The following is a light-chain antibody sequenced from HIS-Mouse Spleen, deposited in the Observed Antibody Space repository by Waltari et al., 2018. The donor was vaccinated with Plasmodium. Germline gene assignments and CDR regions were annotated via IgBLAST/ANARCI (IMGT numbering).Light chain of an antibody. CDR2: GAS. J-gene: IGKJ3*01. Sequence: EIVMTQSPATLSVSPGERATLSCRASKSVSSNLAWYQQKPGQAPRLLIYGASPRATGIPARFSGSGSGTEFTLTISSLQSEDFAVYYCQQYNNWSFTFGPGTKVDIK. CDR3: QQYNNWSFT. V-gene: IGKV3-15*01. CDR1: KSVSSN.